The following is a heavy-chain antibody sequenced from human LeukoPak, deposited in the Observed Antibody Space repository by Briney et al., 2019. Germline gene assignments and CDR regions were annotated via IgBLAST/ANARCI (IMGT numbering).Heavy chain of an antibody. J-gene: IGHJ6*03. V-gene: IGHV3-43*02. CDR1: GFTFDDSA. CDR3: AKPNNYYDSSGYPVAYYYYYYMDV. Sequence: SGGSLRLSCAASGFTFDDSAMHWVRQAPGRGLEWVSLITGDGTTTYYADSVKGRFTISRDNNKNSLYLQRHSLRTEETAFYYCAKPNNYYDSSGYPVAYYYYYYMDVWGKGATVTVSS. CDR2: ITGDGTTT. D-gene: IGHD3-22*01.